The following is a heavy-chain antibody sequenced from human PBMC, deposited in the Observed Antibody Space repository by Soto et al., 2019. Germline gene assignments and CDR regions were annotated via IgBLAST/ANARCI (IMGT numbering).Heavy chain of an antibody. CDR3: ARDYYRFNSGYGFSMDV. V-gene: IGHV3-30-3*01. Sequence: QVQLVESGGGVVQPGRSLRLSCAASGFTFSSYAVHWVRHAPGKGLEWVAVISYDGSNKYYADSVKGRFTISRDNSKNTLYLQMNSLRAEDTAVYYCARDYYRFNSGYGFSMDVWGQGTTVTVSS. CDR1: GFTFSSYA. CDR2: ISYDGSNK. J-gene: IGHJ6*02. D-gene: IGHD5-12*01.